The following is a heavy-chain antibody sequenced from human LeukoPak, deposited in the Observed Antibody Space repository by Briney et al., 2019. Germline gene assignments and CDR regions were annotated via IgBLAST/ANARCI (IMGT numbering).Heavy chain of an antibody. CDR1: GFTFSSYS. CDR2: ISGSGGST. Sequence: GGSLRLSCAASGFTFSSYSMNWVRQAPGKGLEWVSAISGSGGSTYYADSVKGRFTISRDNSKNTLYLQMNSLRAEDTAVYYCAKDGQGDIVVVVAATGPFYYYYGMDVWGQGTTVTVSS. V-gene: IGHV3-23*01. D-gene: IGHD2-15*01. J-gene: IGHJ6*02. CDR3: AKDGQGDIVVVVAATGPFYYYYGMDV.